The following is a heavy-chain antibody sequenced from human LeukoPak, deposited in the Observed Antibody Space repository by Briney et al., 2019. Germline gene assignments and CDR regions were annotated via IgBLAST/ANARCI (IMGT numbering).Heavy chain of an antibody. V-gene: IGHV1-69*04. CDR2: IIPILGIA. Sequence: ASVKVSCKASGGTFSSYAISWVRQAPGQGLEWMGRIIPILGIANYAQKFQGRVTITADKSTSTAYMELSSLRSEDTAVYYCARWEFGSGSYDYWGQGTLVTVSS. CDR1: GGTFSSYA. J-gene: IGHJ4*02. D-gene: IGHD3-10*01. CDR3: ARWEFGSGSYDY.